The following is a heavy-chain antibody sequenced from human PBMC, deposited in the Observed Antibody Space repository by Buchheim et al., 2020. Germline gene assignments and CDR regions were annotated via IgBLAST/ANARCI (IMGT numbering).Heavy chain of an antibody. Sequence: VQLVESGGGVVQPGRSLRLSCATSGFTFTDHYMDWVRQAPGKGLEWVGRIRNKGNSQPTEYAASVKGRFTIPSDDSENSVYLQMNSLKTEDTAVYYCGRVNIIIDMWGRGT. J-gene: IGHJ3*02. CDR1: GFTFTDHY. V-gene: IGHV3-72*01. CDR2: IRNKGNSQPT. D-gene: IGHD2/OR15-2a*01. CDR3: GRVNIIIDM.